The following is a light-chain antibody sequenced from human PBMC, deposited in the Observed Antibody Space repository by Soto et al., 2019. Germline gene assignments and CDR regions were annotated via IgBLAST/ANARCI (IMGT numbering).Light chain of an antibody. CDR2: DAS. J-gene: IGKJ1*01. Sequence: QMTQSPATLSASLGDRVTITCRASHNIERWMAWYQQKPGKAPSLLIFDASTLHSGVPSRFSGSGSGTEFTLTISSLQPDYFATYYCQQFAVSRTFGQGTKVDIK. V-gene: IGKV1-5*01. CDR1: HNIERW. CDR3: QQFAVSRT.